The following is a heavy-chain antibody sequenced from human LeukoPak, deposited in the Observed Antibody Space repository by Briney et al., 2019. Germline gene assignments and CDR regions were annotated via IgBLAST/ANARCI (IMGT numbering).Heavy chain of an antibody. CDR2: ISYDGRNK. V-gene: IGHV3-30*04. CDR3: ARDRTLRATTMIVVVISYYFDY. J-gene: IGHJ4*02. D-gene: IGHD3-22*01. Sequence: GRSLRLSCAASGFTFSSYAMHWVRQAPGKGLEWVAVISYDGRNKYYADSVKGRFTISRDNSKNTLYLQMNSLRAEDTAVYYGARDRTLRATTMIVVVISYYFDYWGQGTLVTVSS. CDR1: GFTFSSYA.